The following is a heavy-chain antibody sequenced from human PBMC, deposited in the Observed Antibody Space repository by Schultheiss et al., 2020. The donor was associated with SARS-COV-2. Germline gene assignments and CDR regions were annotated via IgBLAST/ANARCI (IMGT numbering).Heavy chain of an antibody. CDR1: GFSLSTSGVG. CDR3: ARMVGVFYDILTGYYTASRGGGMDV. Sequence: SGPTLVKPTQTLTLTCTFSGFSLSTSGVGVGWIRQPPGKALEWLALIDWDDDKYYSTSLKTRLTISKDTSKNQVVLTMTNMDPVDTATYYCARMVGVFYDILTGYYTASRGGGMDVWGQGTTVTVSS. V-gene: IGHV2-70*01. D-gene: IGHD3-9*01. CDR2: IDWDDDK. J-gene: IGHJ6*02.